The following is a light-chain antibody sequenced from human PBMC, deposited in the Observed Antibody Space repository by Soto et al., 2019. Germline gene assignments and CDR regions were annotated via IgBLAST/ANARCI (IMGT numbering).Light chain of an antibody. V-gene: IGLV2-14*03. Sequence: QSALTQPASVSGSPGQSITISCTGTSSDIGAYNFVSWYQQHPGKAPKLMLYDVNLRPSGVSNRFSGSKSGNTASLTISGRQAEDEADYYCTSWTTSTTMIFGGGPKLTVL. CDR2: DVN. CDR3: TSWTTSTTMI. J-gene: IGLJ2*01. CDR1: SSDIGAYNF.